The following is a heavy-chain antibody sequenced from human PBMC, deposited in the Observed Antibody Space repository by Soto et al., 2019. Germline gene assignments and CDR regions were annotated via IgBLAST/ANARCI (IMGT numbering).Heavy chain of an antibody. J-gene: IGHJ4*02. CDR2: IYAGGSI. Sequence: GGSLRLSCAASGLTVSSNYMSWVRQAPGKGLEWVSVIYAGGSIYYVGSVKGRFTISRDNSKNTLYLQMNSLRAEDTAVYYCVSAKVVVAAAAYYFDYWGQGALVTVSS. V-gene: IGHV3-66*01. CDR3: VSAKVVVAAAAYYFDY. CDR1: GLTVSSNY. D-gene: IGHD2-15*01.